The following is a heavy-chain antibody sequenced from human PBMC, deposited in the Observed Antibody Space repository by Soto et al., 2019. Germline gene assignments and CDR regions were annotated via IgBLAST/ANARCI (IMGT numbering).Heavy chain of an antibody. Sequence: EVQLMESGGGLVKPGGSLRLSCAASGFTFSSYAMSWVRQAPGKGLEWVSVITGSGSTTYYADSVKGRFTISRDNSKNRVYLQVNSLSAEDTAVYYCARRGGALGYWGQGTRVTVSS. J-gene: IGHJ4*02. CDR1: GFTFSSYA. CDR3: ARRGGALGY. D-gene: IGHD3-16*01. CDR2: ITGSGSTT. V-gene: IGHV3-23*01.